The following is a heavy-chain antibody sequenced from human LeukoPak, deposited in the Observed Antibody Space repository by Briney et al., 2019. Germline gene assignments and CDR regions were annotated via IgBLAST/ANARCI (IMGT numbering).Heavy chain of an antibody. D-gene: IGHD2-8*01. CDR1: GDSVSSNSAA. V-gene: IGHV6-1*01. CDR3: AREMEGFDP. J-gene: IGHJ5*02. CDR2: TYYRSKWFN. Sequence: TSQTLSLTCAISGDSVSSNSAAWTWIRQSPSRGLEWLGRTYYRSKWFNEYGLSVKGRISINADTSKNQFSLHPNSVTPEDTALYYCAREMEGFDPGGQGTLVTVSS.